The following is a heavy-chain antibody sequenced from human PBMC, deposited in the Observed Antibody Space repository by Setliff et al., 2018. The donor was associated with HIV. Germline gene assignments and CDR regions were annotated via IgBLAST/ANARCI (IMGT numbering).Heavy chain of an antibody. CDR2: INPNSGDT. CDR3: ARRGRQQSDAFDI. V-gene: IGHV1-2*06. Sequence: ASVKVSCKVSGYTLTELSMHWVRQAPGKGLEWVGRINPNSGDTNYAQKFQGRVTMTRDTSISTAYMELSRLRSDDTAVYYCARRGRQQSDAFDIWGQGTMVTVSS. D-gene: IGHD6-13*01. CDR1: GYTLTELS. J-gene: IGHJ3*02.